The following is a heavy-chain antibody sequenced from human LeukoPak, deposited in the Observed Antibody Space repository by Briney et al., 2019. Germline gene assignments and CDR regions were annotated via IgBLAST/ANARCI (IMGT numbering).Heavy chain of an antibody. D-gene: IGHD3-22*01. CDR2: ISSNGGST. V-gene: IGHV3-64*01. CDR3: ATNYDSTGYYSLDY. Sequence: GGSLRLSCAASGFTFSSYAMHWVRQAPGKGLEYVSAISSNGGSTYYANSVKGRFTISRDNSKNTLYLQMGSLRPEDMAVYYCATNYDSTGYYSLDYWGQGTLVTVSS. J-gene: IGHJ4*02. CDR1: GFTFSSYA.